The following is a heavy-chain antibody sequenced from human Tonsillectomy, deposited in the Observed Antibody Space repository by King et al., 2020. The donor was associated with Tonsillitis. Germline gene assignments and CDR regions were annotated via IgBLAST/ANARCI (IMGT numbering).Heavy chain of an antibody. CDR3: AKDVYYYCSGNFFDC. Sequence: VQLVESGGGLVQPGGSLRLSCAASGFTFSSYVMSWVRQAPGKGLEWVSGISGSDTSTYYADSVKGRFTISRDNSKNTLYLQMNSLRAEDTAVYYCAKDVYYYCSGNFFDCWGQGTLVTVSS. V-gene: IGHV3-23*04. D-gene: IGHD2-15*01. CDR2: ISGSDTST. J-gene: IGHJ4*02. CDR1: GFTFSSYV.